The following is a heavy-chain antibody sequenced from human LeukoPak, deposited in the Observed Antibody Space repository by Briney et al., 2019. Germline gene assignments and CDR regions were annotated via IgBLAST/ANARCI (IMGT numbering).Heavy chain of an antibody. J-gene: IGHJ4*02. CDR1: GFTFGDYA. CDR2: IRSKAYGGTT. D-gene: IGHD5-18*01. V-gene: IGHV3-49*03. Sequence: GGSLRLSCTASGFTFGDYAMSWFRQAPGKGLEWVGFIRSKAYGGTTDYAASVKGRFIISRDDSKSIAYLQMDSLKTEDTAVYYCTRDLEYSSTWGQGTLVTVSS. CDR3: TRDLEYSST.